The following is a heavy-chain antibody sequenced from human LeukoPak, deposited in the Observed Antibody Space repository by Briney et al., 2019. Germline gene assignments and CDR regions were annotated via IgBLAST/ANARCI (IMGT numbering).Heavy chain of an antibody. D-gene: IGHD3-3*01. CDR3: AGPLHYDYWSGGPYDAFDI. J-gene: IGHJ3*02. CDR1: GGTGSSYA. CDR2: IIPIFGTA. V-gene: IGHV1-69*13. Sequence: SVKVSCKASGGTGSSYAISWVRHCLGQGLEWMGGIIPIFGTANSAQKFQGRVTLTADASTSTAYMELSSLRSEDTAVYYCAGPLHYDYWSGGPYDAFDIWGQGTMVTVSS.